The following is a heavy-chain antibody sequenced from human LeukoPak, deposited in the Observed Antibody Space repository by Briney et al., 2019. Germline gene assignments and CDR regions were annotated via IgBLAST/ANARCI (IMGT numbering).Heavy chain of an antibody. CDR3: AKGYNYGPFDY. CDR2: IKSKTDGGTT. CDR1: GCTFSNAW. D-gene: IGHD5-18*01. V-gene: IGHV3-15*01. Sequence: GGSLRLSCADSGCTFSNAWMRWVRQAPGKGLEWVARIKSKTDGGTTDYAAPVKGRFTISRDDSKNTLYLQMNSLKTKDTAVYYCAKGYNYGPFDYWGHGTVVTVSS. J-gene: IGHJ5*01.